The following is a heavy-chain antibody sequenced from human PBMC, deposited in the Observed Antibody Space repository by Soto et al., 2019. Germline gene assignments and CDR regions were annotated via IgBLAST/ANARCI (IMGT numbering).Heavy chain of an antibody. CDR2: ISAGGGTT. V-gene: IGHV3-23*01. Sequence: GVSLTISCGASGLTFSTYAVSWVRQAPGKGLEWVSAISAGGGTTYYADSVKGRFTISRDNSMNALYLQINSLRIEDTAVYYCAHPRGYGVFDAYDIWGQGTMVTVSS. D-gene: IGHD4-17*01. CDR1: GLTFSTYA. J-gene: IGHJ3*02. CDR3: AHPRGYGVFDAYDI.